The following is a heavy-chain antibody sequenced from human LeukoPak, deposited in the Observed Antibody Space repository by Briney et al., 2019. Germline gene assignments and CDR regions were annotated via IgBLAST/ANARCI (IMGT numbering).Heavy chain of an antibody. D-gene: IGHD1-14*01. CDR3: ARDDRIRTDLDY. J-gene: IGHJ4*02. CDR1: GYTFTSYA. Sequence: ASVKVSCKASGYTFTSYAMHWVRQAPGQRLEWMGWINAGNGNTNYAQKLQGRVTMTTDTSTSTAYMEQRSLRSDDTAVYYCARDDRIRTDLDYWGQGTLVTVSS. V-gene: IGHV1-3*01. CDR2: INAGNGNT.